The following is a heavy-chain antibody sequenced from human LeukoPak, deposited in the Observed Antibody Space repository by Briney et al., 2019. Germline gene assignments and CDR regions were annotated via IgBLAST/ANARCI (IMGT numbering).Heavy chain of an antibody. Sequence: GGSLRLSCAASGFTFSSYAMSWVRQAPGKGLEWVSAISGSGGSTYYADSVKGRFTISRDNSKNTLYLQMNSLRAEDTAVYYCGGSGQWDYYYYYMDVWGKGTTVTVSS. J-gene: IGHJ6*03. D-gene: IGHD2-15*01. CDR2: ISGSGGST. CDR1: GFTFSSYA. CDR3: GGSGQWDYYYYYMDV. V-gene: IGHV3-23*01.